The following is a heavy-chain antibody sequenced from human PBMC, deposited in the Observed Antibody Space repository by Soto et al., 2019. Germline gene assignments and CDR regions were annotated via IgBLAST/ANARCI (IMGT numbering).Heavy chain of an antibody. CDR1: VCIFSNYY. J-gene: IGHJ4*02. D-gene: IGHD1-26*01. CDR3: SRAPRLVDY. Sequence: VGSLRLSCASSVCIFSNYYMTWIRQAPGKGPEWISYISGGGDVTAYAHSVKGRFTVSRDNTKRSLYLQMDSLTVEDTAVYYCSRAPRLVDYWGQGTLVTVSS. CDR2: ISGGGDVT. V-gene: IGHV3-11*01.